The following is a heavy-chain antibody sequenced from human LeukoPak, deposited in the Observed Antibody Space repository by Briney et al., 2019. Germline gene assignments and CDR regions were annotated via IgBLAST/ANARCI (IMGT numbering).Heavy chain of an antibody. CDR3: AIEEGAYYGSGTYFDY. CDR2: IKQDGSEK. CDR1: GFIFSRYW. D-gene: IGHD3-10*01. Sequence: GGSLRLSCAASGFIFSRYWMTWVRQAPGKGLEWVANIKQDGSEKYYVDSVKGRFTISRDNAMNSLYLQMNSLRAEDTAVYYCAIEEGAYYGSGTYFDYWGRGTLVTVSS. J-gene: IGHJ4*02. V-gene: IGHV3-7*03.